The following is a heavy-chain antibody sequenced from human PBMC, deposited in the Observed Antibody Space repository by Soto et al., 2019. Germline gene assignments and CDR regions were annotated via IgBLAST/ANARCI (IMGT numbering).Heavy chain of an antibody. J-gene: IGHJ4*02. CDR3: ATLDDYVWGSYRYTGYYFDY. CDR1: GFTFSSYA. CDR2: ISGSGGST. Sequence: GGSLILSFASSGFTFSSYAISWVRQAPGKGLEWVSAISGSGGSTYYADSVKGRFTISRDNSKNTLYLQMNSLRAEDTAVYYCATLDDYVWGSYRYTGYYFDYWGQGTLVTVSS. V-gene: IGHV3-23*01. D-gene: IGHD3-16*02.